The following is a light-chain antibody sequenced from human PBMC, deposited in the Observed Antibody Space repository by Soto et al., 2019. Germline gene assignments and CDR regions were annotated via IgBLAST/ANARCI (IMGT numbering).Light chain of an antibody. J-gene: IGKJ4*01. V-gene: IGKV1-6*01. CDR1: QGIRND. Sequence: AIQMTQSPSSLSASVGDRVTITCRASQGIRNDLGWYQQKPGKAPKLLIYAASSLQSGVPSRFSGSGSGTDFTLTISSLQPEDFAVYYCQQRSSWPPITFGGGTKVDIK. CDR2: AAS. CDR3: QQRSSWPPIT.